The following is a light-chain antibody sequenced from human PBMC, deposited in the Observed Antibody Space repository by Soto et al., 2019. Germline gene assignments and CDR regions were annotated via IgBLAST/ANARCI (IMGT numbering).Light chain of an antibody. Sequence: QSVLTQPASVSGSPGQSITISCTGTSSDFGNYNLVSWYQQHPGKVPKLILFEVNKRPSGVSGRFSGSKSGNKASLTISGLQAEDEADYYCCSFTSSNTHVLGTGTKVTVL. V-gene: IGLV2-23*02. CDR2: EVN. CDR3: CSFTSSNTHV. CDR1: SSDFGNYNL. J-gene: IGLJ1*01.